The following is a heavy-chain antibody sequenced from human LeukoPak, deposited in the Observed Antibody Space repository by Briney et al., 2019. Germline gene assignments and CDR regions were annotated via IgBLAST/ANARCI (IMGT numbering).Heavy chain of an antibody. Sequence: ASVKVSCKVSGYTLTELSMYWVRQAPGKGLEWMGGFDPEDGETIYAQKFQGRVAMTEDTSTDTAYMELSSLRSEDTAVYYCATDRSSSLGQIGDLDYWGQGTLVTVSS. CDR1: GYTLTELS. CDR3: ATDRSSSLGQIGDLDY. CDR2: FDPEDGET. V-gene: IGHV1-24*01. J-gene: IGHJ4*02. D-gene: IGHD2-15*01.